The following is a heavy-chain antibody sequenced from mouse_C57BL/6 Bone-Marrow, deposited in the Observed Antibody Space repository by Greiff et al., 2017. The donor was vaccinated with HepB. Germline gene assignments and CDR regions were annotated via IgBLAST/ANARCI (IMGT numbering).Heavy chain of an antibody. V-gene: IGHV1-63*01. J-gene: IGHJ1*03. Sequence: VQLKESGAELVRPGTSVKMSCKASGYTFTNYWIGWAKQRPGHGLEWIGDIYPGSGSTNYNEKFKSKATLTVDTSSSTAYMQLSSLTSEDSAVYYCARGGWLLWYFDVWGTGTTVTVSS. CDR3: ARGGWLLWYFDV. CDR1: GYTFTNYW. D-gene: IGHD2-3*01. CDR2: IYPGSGST.